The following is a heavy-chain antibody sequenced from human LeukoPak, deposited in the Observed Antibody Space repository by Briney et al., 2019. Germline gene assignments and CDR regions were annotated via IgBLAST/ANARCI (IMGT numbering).Heavy chain of an antibody. D-gene: IGHD5-18*01. J-gene: IGHJ4*02. Sequence: GGSLRLSCAASGFSFSNYAMSWVRQGPGKGLEWVSAIGGSIGSTFYTDSVKGRFSISRDNSKNTLYLQMNSLRAEDTAVYYCAKDLRLWLGTYDYWGQGTLVTVSS. CDR3: AKDLRLWLGTYDY. CDR2: IGGSIGST. CDR1: GFSFSNYA. V-gene: IGHV3-23*01.